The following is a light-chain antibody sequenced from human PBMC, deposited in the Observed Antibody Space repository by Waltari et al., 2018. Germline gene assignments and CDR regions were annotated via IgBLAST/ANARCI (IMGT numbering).Light chain of an antibody. CDR1: SSNIGAGYD. J-gene: IGLJ1*01. V-gene: IGLV1-40*01. Sequence: QSVLTQPPSVSGAPGQRVTLSCTGSSSNIGAGYDVHWYQQLPGTAPKLLLHGNSDRPSGVPDRFSGSKSGTSASLAITGLQADDEADYFCQSYDISLSAYVFGTGTKVTVL. CDR2: GNS. CDR3: QSYDISLSAYV.